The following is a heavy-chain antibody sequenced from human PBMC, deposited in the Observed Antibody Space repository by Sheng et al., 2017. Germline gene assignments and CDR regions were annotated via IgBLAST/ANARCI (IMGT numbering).Heavy chain of an antibody. Sequence: QVQLVQSGAEVKKPGASVKVSCKASGYVFRSYDISWVRQAPGQGLEWMGWISPYNGNTNYAQKFQGRVTMTTDTSTSTLYMEMRSLRSDDTAIYYCARDERHCEVESVQFDYWAREPWSPSPQ. V-gene: IGHV1-18*01. CDR3: ARDERHCEVESVQFDY. CDR1: GYVFRSYD. D-gene: IGHD1-1*01. J-gene: IGHJ4*02. CDR2: ISPYNGNT.